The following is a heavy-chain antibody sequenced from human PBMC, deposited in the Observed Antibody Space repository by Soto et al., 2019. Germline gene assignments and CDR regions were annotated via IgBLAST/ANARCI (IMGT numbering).Heavy chain of an antibody. Sequence: GGSLRLSCAASGFAFGSYAMHWVRQAPGKGLEWVTIISYDGKNIYYAETVKDRLNIYRDNSKNTVYINMNSIQADESELYYCARDKGCLSTGCKNNWFDPWGQGT. D-gene: IGHD2-2*01. CDR1: GFAFGSYA. CDR2: ISYDGKNI. V-gene: IGHV3-30*04. J-gene: IGHJ5*02. CDR3: ARDKGCLSTGCKNNWFDP.